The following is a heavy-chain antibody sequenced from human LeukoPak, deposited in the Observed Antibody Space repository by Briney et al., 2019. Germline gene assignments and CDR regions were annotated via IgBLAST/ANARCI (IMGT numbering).Heavy chain of an antibody. CDR1: GFTFNKAW. D-gene: IGHD6-6*01. Sequence: GGSRRLSCAASGFTFNKAWMSWVRQTPGKGLEWVGRIKSKTDGGTTDYTEPVKGRFIISRDDSKETVYLQMHSLRTEDPAVYYCTTLVYSSSWDYWGQGTLVTVSS. V-gene: IGHV3-15*01. CDR2: IKSKTDGGTT. CDR3: TTLVYSSSWDY. J-gene: IGHJ4*02.